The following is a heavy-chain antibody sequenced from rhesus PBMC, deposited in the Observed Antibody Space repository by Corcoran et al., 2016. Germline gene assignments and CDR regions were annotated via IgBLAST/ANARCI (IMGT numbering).Heavy chain of an antibody. CDR1: GFSLSTSGMG. CDR3: ARIVWIGRGQYYFDF. D-gene: IGHD5-24*01. J-gene: IGHJ4*01. Sequence: QVTLKESGPALVQPTQTLTLTCTFSGFSLSTSGMGVGWIRQPPGKARELLARIYWDDDKYYSTSLKSRLTIAKDTSKSQVVLTMTNMDPVDTVTYFCARIVWIGRGQYYFDFWGQGILVTVSS. CDR2: IYWDDDK. V-gene: IGHV2S1*01.